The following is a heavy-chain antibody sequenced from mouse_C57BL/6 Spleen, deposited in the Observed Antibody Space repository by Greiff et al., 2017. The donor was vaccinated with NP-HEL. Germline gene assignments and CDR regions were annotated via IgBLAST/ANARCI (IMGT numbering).Heavy chain of an antibody. CDR2: IRNKANGYTT. J-gene: IGHJ1*03. D-gene: IGHD4-1*02. CDR1: GFTFTDYY. V-gene: IGHV7-3*01. Sequence: EVQLVESGGGLVQPGGSLSLSCAASGFTFTDYYMSWVRQPPGKALEWLGFIRNKANGYTTEYSASVKGRFTISRDNSQSILYLQMNALRAEDSATYYCARTTGWYFDVWGTGTTVTVSS. CDR3: ARTTGWYFDV.